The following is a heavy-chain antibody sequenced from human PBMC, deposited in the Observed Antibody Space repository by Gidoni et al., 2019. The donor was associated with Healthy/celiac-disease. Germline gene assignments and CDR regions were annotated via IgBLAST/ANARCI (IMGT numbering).Heavy chain of an antibody. Sequence: EVQLVESGGGLVKPGGSLRLSCAASGFTFSSYSMNWVRQAPGKGLEWVSSISSSSSYIYYADSVKGRFTISRDNAKNSLYLQMNSLRAEDTAVYYCARDRVSSNWFDPWGQGTLVTVSS. CDR1: GFTFSSYS. J-gene: IGHJ5*02. CDR2: ISSSSSYI. D-gene: IGHD2-15*01. V-gene: IGHV3-21*01. CDR3: ARDRVSSNWFDP.